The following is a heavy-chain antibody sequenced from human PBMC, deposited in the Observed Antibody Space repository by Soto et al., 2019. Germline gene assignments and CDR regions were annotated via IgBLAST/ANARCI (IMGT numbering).Heavy chain of an antibody. CDR3: ARGALQYQLPNNWFDP. Sequence: QVQLVQSGAEVKKPGSSVKVSCKASGGTFSSYTISWVRQAPGQGLEWMGRIIPILGIANYAQKFQGRVTITADKSTSTAYMELSSLGSEDTAVYYCARGALQYQLPNNWFDPWGQGTLVTVSS. J-gene: IGHJ5*02. D-gene: IGHD2-2*01. CDR2: IIPILGIA. CDR1: GGTFSSYT. V-gene: IGHV1-69*02.